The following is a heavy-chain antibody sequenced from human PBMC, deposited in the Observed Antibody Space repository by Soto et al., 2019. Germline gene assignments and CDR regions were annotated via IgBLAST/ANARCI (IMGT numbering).Heavy chain of an antibody. CDR2: ISNSGSNR. CDR1: GFTFSNYV. CDR3: ARRGRTLPHYSYYMDV. Sequence: EVQLLEYGGGLVQPGGSLRLSCAASGFTFSNYVMSWVRQAPGKGLEWVSSISNSGSNRYYAESVKGRVTISRDNSTNTLYLQMNSLRAEDTALYYCARRGRTLPHYSYYMDVWGKGTKVTVSS. J-gene: IGHJ6*03. V-gene: IGHV3-23*01.